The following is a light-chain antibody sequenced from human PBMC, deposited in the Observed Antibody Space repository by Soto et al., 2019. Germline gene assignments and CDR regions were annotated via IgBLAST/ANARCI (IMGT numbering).Light chain of an antibody. CDR3: SSYSNSGTYV. J-gene: IGLJ1*01. CDR1: SSDVGGYNY. V-gene: IGLV2-14*03. Sequence: QSALTQPPSVSGSPGQSITISCTGSSSDVGGYNYVSWYRHLPGKAPELMIFDVSNRPSGLSDRFSGSKSGNTASLTISGLQADDEADYSWSSYSNSGTYVFGTGTKVTVL. CDR2: DVS.